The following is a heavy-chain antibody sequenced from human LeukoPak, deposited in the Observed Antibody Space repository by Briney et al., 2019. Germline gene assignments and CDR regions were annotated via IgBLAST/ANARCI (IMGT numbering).Heavy chain of an antibody. CDR2: IYHSGST. V-gene: IGHV4-38-2*02. Sequence: SETLSLTCTVSGYSISSGYYWGWIRQPPGKGLEWIGSIYHSGSTYYNPSLKSRVTISVDTSKNQFSLKLSSVTAADTAVYYCAREDKGVDYWGQGTLVTVSS. D-gene: IGHD2-15*01. CDR3: AREDKGVDY. J-gene: IGHJ4*02. CDR1: GYSISSGYY.